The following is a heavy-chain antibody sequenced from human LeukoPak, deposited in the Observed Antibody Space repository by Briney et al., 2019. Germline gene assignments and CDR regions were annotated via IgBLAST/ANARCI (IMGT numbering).Heavy chain of an antibody. CDR3: ARSDYYDSSGYPLPFDY. CDR2: IKQDGSEK. CDR1: GFTFSSYW. Sequence: GGSLRLSCAASGFTFSSYWMSWVRQAPGKGLEWVANIKQDGSEKYYVDSVKGRFTISRDNAKNSLYLQMNSLRAEDTAVYYCARSDYYDSSGYPLPFDYWGQGTLVTVSS. V-gene: IGHV3-7*01. D-gene: IGHD3-22*01. J-gene: IGHJ4*02.